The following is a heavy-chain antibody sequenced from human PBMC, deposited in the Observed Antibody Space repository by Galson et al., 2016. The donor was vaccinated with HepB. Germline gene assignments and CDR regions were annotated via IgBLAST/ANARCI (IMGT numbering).Heavy chain of an antibody. J-gene: IGHJ6*02. V-gene: IGHV6-1*01. CDR3: ARVVELGRGFHV. D-gene: IGHD3-10*01. CDR2: TYYRSYWQN. Sequence: CAISGDSVSNNHAAWNRVRQSPSRGLEWLGRTYYRSYWQNEYADSVKSRITINPDTSKNQVSLQVNSVTPEDTAVYYCARVVELGRGFHVWGQGTTVTVSS. CDR1: GDSVSNNHAA.